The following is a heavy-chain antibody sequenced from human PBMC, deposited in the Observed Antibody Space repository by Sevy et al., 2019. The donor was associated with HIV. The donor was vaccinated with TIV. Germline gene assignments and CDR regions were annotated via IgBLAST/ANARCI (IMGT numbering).Heavy chain of an antibody. CDR3: ARVTGYSSSWYSLDIYYYYGMDV. CDR1: GFTFSSYW. V-gene: IGHV3-7*01. D-gene: IGHD6-13*01. J-gene: IGHJ6*02. CDR2: IKQDGSEK. Sequence: GGSLRLSCAASGFTFSSYWMSWVRQAPGKGLEWVANIKQDGSEKYYVDSVKGRFTISRDNAKNSLYLQMNSLRAEDTALYYCARVTGYSSSWYSLDIYYYYGMDVWGQGTTVTVSS.